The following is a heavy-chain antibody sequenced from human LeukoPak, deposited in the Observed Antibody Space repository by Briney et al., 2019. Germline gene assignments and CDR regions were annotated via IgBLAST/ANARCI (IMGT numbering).Heavy chain of an antibody. D-gene: IGHD5-18*01. CDR1: GFTFSNTW. CDR2: IKSYTDGGTT. Sequence: GGSLRLSCAASGFTFSNTWMSWVRQAPGKGLEWVGRIKSYTDGGTTDYAAPVKGRFTISRDDSKNTLYLQMNSLKTEDTAVYYCTDLEYSYGLDYWGQGTLVTVSS. V-gene: IGHV3-15*01. J-gene: IGHJ4*02. CDR3: TDLEYSYGLDY.